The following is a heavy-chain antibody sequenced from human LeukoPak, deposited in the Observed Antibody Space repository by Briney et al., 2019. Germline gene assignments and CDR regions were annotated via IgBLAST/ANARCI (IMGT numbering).Heavy chain of an antibody. J-gene: IGHJ4*02. D-gene: IGHD6-6*01. Sequence: GRSLRLSCAASGFTFDDYAMHWVRQAPGKGLEWASGISWNSGNIDYADSVKGRFTISRDNAKNSLYLQMNSLRAEDTALYYCAKDRPGSSSFDYWGQGTLVTVSS. V-gene: IGHV3-9*01. CDR2: ISWNSGNI. CDR3: AKDRPGSSSFDY. CDR1: GFTFDDYA.